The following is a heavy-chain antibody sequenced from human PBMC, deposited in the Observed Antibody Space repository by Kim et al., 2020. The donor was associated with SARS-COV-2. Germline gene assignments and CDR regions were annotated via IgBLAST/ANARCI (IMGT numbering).Heavy chain of an antibody. D-gene: IGHD6-13*01. V-gene: IGHV3-23*01. J-gene: IGHJ4*02. CDR3: AKEGGSSWDFDY. Sequence: YDANAGKVRFTISRDNTNTTLYLQMNSLRAADTAVYYCAKEGGSSWDFDYWGQGTLVTVSS.